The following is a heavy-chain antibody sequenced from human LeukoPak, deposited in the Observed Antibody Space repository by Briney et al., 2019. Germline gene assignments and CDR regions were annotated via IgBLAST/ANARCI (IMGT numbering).Heavy chain of an antibody. CDR2: IYSGGST. CDR3: ARVTLSGLDYFDY. V-gene: IGHV3-53*04. J-gene: IGHJ4*02. CDR1: GFTFSSYA. Sequence: PGGSLRFSCAASGFTFSSYAMSWVRQAPGKGLEWVSVIYSGGSTYYVDSVKGRFTISRHNSKNTLYLQMNSLRAEDTAVYYCARVTLSGLDYFDYWGQGTPVTVSS. D-gene: IGHD6-19*01.